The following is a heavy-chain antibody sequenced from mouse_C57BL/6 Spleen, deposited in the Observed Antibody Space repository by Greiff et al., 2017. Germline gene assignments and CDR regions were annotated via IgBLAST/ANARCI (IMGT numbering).Heavy chain of an antibody. CDR2: ISSGGDYI. Sequence: EVKLMESGEGLVKPGGSLKLSCAASGFTFSSYAMSWVRQTPEKRLEWVAYISSGGDYIYYADTVKGRFTISRDNARNTLYLQMSSLKSEDTAMYYCTRSYGNHEGYYAMDYWGQGTSVTVSS. V-gene: IGHV5-9-1*02. CDR1: GFTFSSYA. J-gene: IGHJ4*01. CDR3: TRSYGNHEGYYAMDY. D-gene: IGHD2-1*01.